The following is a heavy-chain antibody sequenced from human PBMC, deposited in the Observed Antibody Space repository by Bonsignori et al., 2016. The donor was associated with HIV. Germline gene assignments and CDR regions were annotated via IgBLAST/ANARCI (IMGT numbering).Heavy chain of an antibody. CDR2: IYHSGST. J-gene: IGHJ4*02. D-gene: IGHD3-22*01. Sequence: PGKGLEWIGSIYHSGSTYYNPSLKSRVTISVDTSKNQFSLKLSSVTAADTAVYYCASYYYDSSGYYPYFDYWGQGTLVTVSS. V-gene: IGHV4-38-2*01. CDR3: ASYYYDSSGYYPYFDY.